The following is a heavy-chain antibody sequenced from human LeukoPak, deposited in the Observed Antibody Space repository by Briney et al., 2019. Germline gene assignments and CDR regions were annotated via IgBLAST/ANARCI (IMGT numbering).Heavy chain of an antibody. V-gene: IGHV3-7*01. D-gene: IGHD1-26*01. CDR2: INQDGSRF. J-gene: IGHJ4*02. Sequence: GGSLRLSCEGFGFTFSTNWMTWVRQAPGKGLEWVANINQDGSRFSYVDSVKGRFTISRDNAKNLLYLQMDSLRAEDTAMYYCARDPSGRYYDHWGQGTLVTVSS. CDR1: GFTFSTNW. CDR3: ARDPSGRYYDH.